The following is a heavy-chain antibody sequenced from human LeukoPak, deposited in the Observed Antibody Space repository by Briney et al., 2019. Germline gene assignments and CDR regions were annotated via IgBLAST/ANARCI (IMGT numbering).Heavy chain of an antibody. D-gene: IGHD3-16*01. CDR3: AREKGGGDYYMDV. Sequence: GGSLRLSCAASGFTVSTNYMSWVRQAPGKGLEWVSLIYSGGTTYYSDSVKGRFTISRDNSKNTLYLQMHSLRAHDTAAYYCAREKGGGDYYMDVWGKGTTVTVSS. J-gene: IGHJ6*03. V-gene: IGHV3-53*01. CDR1: GFTVSTNY. CDR2: IYSGGTT.